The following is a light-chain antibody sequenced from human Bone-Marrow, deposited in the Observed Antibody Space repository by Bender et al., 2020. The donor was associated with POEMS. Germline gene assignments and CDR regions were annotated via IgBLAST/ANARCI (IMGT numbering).Light chain of an antibody. J-gene: IGLJ2*01. CDR3: QSADGSLTYVL. CDR2: KDT. V-gene: IGLV3-25*03. Sequence: SSELTQPPSVSVSPGQTARITCSGETLSKQYAYWYRQKPGQAPVLVIYKDTERPSGIPERFSGSSSGPTGTLTISGAQAEDEADYYCQSADGSLTYVLFGGGTKLTVL. CDR1: TLSKQY.